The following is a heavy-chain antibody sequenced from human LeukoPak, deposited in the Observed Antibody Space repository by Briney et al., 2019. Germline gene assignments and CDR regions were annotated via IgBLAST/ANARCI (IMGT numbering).Heavy chain of an antibody. CDR2: IDYAGRT. Sequence: PSETLSLTCTVSGGSISRDYWSWIRQPPGKGLEWIGYIDYAGRTTYNPSLKSRVTMSVDTPKNQFSLKLSSVTAADTAVYYCARDGLAVAGYYFDYWGQGTLVTVSS. CDR3: ARDGLAVAGYYFDY. D-gene: IGHD6-19*01. CDR1: GGSISRDY. V-gene: IGHV4-59*12. J-gene: IGHJ4*02.